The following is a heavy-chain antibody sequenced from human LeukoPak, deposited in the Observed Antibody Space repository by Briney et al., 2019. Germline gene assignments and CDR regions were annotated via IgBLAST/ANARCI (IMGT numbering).Heavy chain of an antibody. D-gene: IGHD6-19*01. CDR3: ARVIDQWLGAYYSDY. J-gene: IGHJ4*02. CDR1: GGSISSYY. Sequence: SETLSLTCTVSGGSISSYYWSWIRQPPGKGLEWIGYIYYSGSTNYNPSLKSRVTISVDTSKNQFSLKLISVTAADTAVYYCARVIDQWLGAYYSDYWGQGTLVTVSS. V-gene: IGHV4-59*12. CDR2: IYYSGST.